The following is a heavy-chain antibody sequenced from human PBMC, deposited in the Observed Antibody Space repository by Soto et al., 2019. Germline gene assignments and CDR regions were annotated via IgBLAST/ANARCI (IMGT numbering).Heavy chain of an antibody. Sequence: GPGPESPSETLSLTCTVSGGSISSSSYYWGWIRQPPGKGLEWIGSIYYSGSTYYNPSLKSRVTISVDTSKNQFSLKLSSVTAADTAVYYCARHGGNYAYYYYGMDVRGQGTTVTVSS. V-gene: IGHV4-39*01. D-gene: IGHD1-7*01. J-gene: IGHJ6*02. CDR1: GGSISSSSYY. CDR3: ARHGGNYAYYYYGMDV. CDR2: IYYSGST.